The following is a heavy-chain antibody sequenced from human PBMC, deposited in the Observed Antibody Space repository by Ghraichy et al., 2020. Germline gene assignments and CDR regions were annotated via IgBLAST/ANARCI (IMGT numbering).Heavy chain of an antibody. J-gene: IGHJ6*02. V-gene: IGHV4-31*11. CDR3: ARGLGYCSGSRCYTYHGMDV. CDR2: SFYSGTT. D-gene: IGHD2-15*01. Sequence: SETLSLTCAVSGGTISSGGYFWSWIRQHPGKGLERVGESFYSGTTYYNPSLKSRATISIDTSKNQWFLQLSSVTAADTAVYYCARGLGYCSGSRCYTYHGMDVWGQGTTVAVSS. CDR1: GGTISSGGYF.